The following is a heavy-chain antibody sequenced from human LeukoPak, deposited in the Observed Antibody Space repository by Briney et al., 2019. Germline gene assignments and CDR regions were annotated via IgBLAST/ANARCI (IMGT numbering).Heavy chain of an antibody. CDR1: GFTFSSYA. Sequence: GGSLRLSCAASGFTFSSYAMSWVRQAPGKGLEWVSAISGSGGSTYYADSVKGRFTISRDNSKNTLYLQMNRLRAEDTAVYYCAKSRERLLWFGELLSDFDYWGQGTLVTVSS. V-gene: IGHV3-23*01. CDR2: ISGSGGST. D-gene: IGHD3-10*01. CDR3: AKSRERLLWFGELLSDFDY. J-gene: IGHJ4*02.